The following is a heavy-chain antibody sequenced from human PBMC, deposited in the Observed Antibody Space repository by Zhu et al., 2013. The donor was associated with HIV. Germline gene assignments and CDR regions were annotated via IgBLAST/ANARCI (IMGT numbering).Heavy chain of an antibody. J-gene: IGHJ4*02. CDR1: GGTFSSYA. CDR3: ARDREWWLTPRRYYFDY. Sequence: QVQLVQSGAEVKKPGSSVKVSCKASGGTFSSYAISWVRQAPGQGLEWMGGIIPIFGTANYAQKFQGRVTITADESTSTAYMELSSLRSEDTAVYYCARDREWWLTPRRYYFDYWGQGTLVTVSS. CDR2: IIPIFGTA. V-gene: IGHV1-69*01. D-gene: IGHD2-15*01.